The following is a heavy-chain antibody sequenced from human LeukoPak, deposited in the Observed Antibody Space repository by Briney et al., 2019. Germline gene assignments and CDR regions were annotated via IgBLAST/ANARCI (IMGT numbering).Heavy chain of an antibody. J-gene: IGHJ4*02. Sequence: ASVKVSCKASGYTFTSYGISWVRQAPGQGLEWMGWMNPNSGNTGYAQKFQGRVTITRNTSISTAYMELSSLRSEDTAVYYCARGGEMATLVDYFDYWGQGTLVTVSS. D-gene: IGHD5-24*01. CDR1: GYTFTSYG. CDR2: MNPNSGNT. CDR3: ARGGEMATLVDYFDY. V-gene: IGHV1-8*03.